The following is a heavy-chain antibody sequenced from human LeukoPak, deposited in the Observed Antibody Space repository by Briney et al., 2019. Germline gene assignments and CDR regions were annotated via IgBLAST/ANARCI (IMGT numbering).Heavy chain of an antibody. V-gene: IGHV3-48*03. CDR2: ISSSGSTI. Sequence: GGSLRLYCAASGFTFSSYEMNWVRQAPGNGLEWVSYISSSGSTIYYADSVKGRFTISRDNAKNSLYLQMNSLRAEDTAVYYCARDPYSGYEYFDYWGQGTLVTVSS. D-gene: IGHD5-12*01. CDR1: GFTFSSYE. J-gene: IGHJ4*02. CDR3: ARDPYSGYEYFDY.